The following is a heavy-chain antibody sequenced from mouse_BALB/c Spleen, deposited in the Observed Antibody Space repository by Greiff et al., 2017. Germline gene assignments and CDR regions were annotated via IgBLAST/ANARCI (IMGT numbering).Heavy chain of an antibody. Sequence: EVHLVESGGGLVQPGGSLKLSCAASGFTFSSFGMHWVRQAPEKGLEWVAYISSGSSTIYYADTVKGRFTISRDNPKNTRFLQMTSLRSEDTAMYYCARDSNYAMDYWGQGTSVTVSS. CDR2: ISSGSSTI. V-gene: IGHV5-17*02. D-gene: IGHD2-5*01. CDR1: GFTFSSFG. CDR3: ARDSNYAMDY. J-gene: IGHJ4*01.